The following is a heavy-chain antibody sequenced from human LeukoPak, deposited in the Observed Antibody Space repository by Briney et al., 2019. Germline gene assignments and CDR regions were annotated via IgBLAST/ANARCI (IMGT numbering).Heavy chain of an antibody. CDR3: ASSRGSWPDYFDY. Sequence: GGSLRLSCAASGFTFSSYEMNWVRQAPGKGLEWISYISSSGSTIYYADSVKGRFTISRDNAKNSLYLQMNSLRAEDTAVYYCASSRGSWPDYFDYWGQGTLATVSS. D-gene: IGHD6-13*01. CDR2: ISSSGSTI. J-gene: IGHJ4*02. V-gene: IGHV3-48*03. CDR1: GFTFSSYE.